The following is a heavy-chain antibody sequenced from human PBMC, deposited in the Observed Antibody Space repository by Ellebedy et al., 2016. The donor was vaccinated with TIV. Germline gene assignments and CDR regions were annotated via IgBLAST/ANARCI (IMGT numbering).Heavy chain of an antibody. CDR3: ARDEGVYVNYRFDY. D-gene: IGHD2-8*01. Sequence: PGGSLRLSCAASGFTVSSNYMSWVRQAPGKGLEWVSVIYSGGATSYADSVKGRFTISRDNSKNTLYLQMNSLRAEDTAVYYCARDEGVYVNYRFDYWGRGTLVTVSS. CDR2: IYSGGAT. J-gene: IGHJ4*02. V-gene: IGHV3-66*01. CDR1: GFTVSSNY.